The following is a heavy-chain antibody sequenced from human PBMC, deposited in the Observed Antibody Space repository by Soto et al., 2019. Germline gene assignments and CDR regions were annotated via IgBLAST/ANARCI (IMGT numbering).Heavy chain of an antibody. V-gene: IGHV4-61*08. J-gene: IGHJ4*02. D-gene: IGHD3-22*01. CDR1: GGSISSGGYY. Sequence: SETLSLTCTVSGGSISSGGYYWSWIRQHPGKGLEWIGYIYYSGSTYYNPSLKSRVTISVDTSKNQFSLKLSSVTAADTAVYYCARVHYDSSGYYQDYWGQGTLVTVSS. CDR3: ARVHYDSSGYYQDY. CDR2: IYYSGST.